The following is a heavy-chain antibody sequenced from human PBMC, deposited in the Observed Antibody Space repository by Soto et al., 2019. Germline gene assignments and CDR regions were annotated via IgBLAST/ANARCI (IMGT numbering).Heavy chain of an antibody. J-gene: IGHJ4*02. CDR2: IIPIFGTA. V-gene: IGHV1-69*05. D-gene: IGHD6-6*01. CDR1: GGTFSSYA. Sequence: SVKVSCKASGGTFSSYAISWVRQAPGQGLEWMGGIIPIFGTANYAQKLQGRVTMTTDTSTSTAYMELRSLRSDDTAVYYCARSSAYSGSSDYWGQGTLVTLSS. CDR3: ARSSAYSGSSDY.